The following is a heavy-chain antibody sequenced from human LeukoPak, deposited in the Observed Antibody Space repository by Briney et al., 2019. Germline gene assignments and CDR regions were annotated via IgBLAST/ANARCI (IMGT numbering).Heavy chain of an antibody. CDR3: AKTKFYGGNSGFDY. CDR2: ISGSGGST. Sequence: GSLRLSCAASGFTFSSYAMSWVRQAPGKGLEWVSAISGSGGSTYYADSVKGRFTISRDNFKNTLYLQMNSLRAEDTAVYYCAKTKFYGGNSGFDYWGQGTLVTVSS. V-gene: IGHV3-23*01. CDR1: GFTFSSYA. J-gene: IGHJ4*02. D-gene: IGHD4-23*01.